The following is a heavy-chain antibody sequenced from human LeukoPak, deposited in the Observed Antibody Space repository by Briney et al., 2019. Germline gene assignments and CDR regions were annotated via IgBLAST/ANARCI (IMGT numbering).Heavy chain of an antibody. V-gene: IGHV1-18*01. D-gene: IGHD2-2*01. CDR2: ISAYNGNT. CDR1: GYTFTSYG. J-gene: IGHJ5*02. CDR3: ARDLGIVPAAMHWFDP. Sequence: ASVRVSCKASGYTFTSYGIIWVRQAPGQGLEWMGWISAYNGNTNYAQKLQGGVTMTTDTSTSTAYMELRSLRSDDTAVYYCARDLGIVPAAMHWFDPWGQGTLVTVSS.